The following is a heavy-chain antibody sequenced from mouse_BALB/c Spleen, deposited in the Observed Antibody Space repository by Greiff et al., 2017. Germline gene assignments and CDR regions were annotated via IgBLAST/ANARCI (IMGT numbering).Heavy chain of an antibody. V-gene: IGHV1S81*02. D-gene: IGHD1-1*01. J-gene: IGHJ4*01. CDR3: ARYYYGSSYDAMDY. Sequence: QVQLKQPGAELVKPGASVKLSCKASGYTFTSYWMHWVKQRPGQGLEWIGEINPSNGRTNYNEKFKSKATLTVDKSSSTAYMQLSSLTSEDSAVYYCARYYYGSSYDAMDYWGQGTSVTVSS. CDR1: GYTFTSYW. CDR2: INPSNGRT.